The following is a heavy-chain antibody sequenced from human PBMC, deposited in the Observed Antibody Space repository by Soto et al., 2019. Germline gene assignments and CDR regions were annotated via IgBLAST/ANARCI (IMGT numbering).Heavy chain of an antibody. D-gene: IGHD6-19*01. J-gene: IGHJ4*02. CDR2: ISAYNGNT. Sequence: ASVKVSCKASGYTFTSYGISWVRQAPGQGLEWMGWISAYNGNTNYAQKLQGRVTMTTDTSTSTAYMELRSLRSDDTAVYYCARDGVGSGWSKTYYFDYWGQGTLVTVSS. CDR3: ARDGVGSGWSKTYYFDY. CDR1: GYTFTSYG. V-gene: IGHV1-18*01.